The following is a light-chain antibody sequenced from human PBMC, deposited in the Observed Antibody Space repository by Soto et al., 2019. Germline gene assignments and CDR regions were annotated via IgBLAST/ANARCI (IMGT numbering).Light chain of an antibody. J-gene: IGLJ1*01. CDR2: EVS. Sequence: QSALTQPASVFGSPGQSITISCTGTSSDVGGYNFVSWYQQHPGKAPKLMIYEVSNRPSGVSNRFSGSKSGNTASLTISGLQPEDEADYYCSSYTSSSTPWVFGTGTKVTVL. CDR1: SSDVGGYNF. CDR3: SSYTSSSTPWV. V-gene: IGLV2-14*03.